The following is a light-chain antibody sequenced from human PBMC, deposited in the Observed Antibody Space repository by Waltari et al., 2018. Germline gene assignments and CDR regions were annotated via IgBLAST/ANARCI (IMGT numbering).Light chain of an antibody. J-gene: IGKJ4*01. Sequence: DIQITQSPSSLPASVGDRVTLTCQASQDIDNYLNWYQQQQGKAPKLLIYGASNLAAGVPSRFSGSGSGTHYTLTITGLQPEDFATYYCQHYRDYLTFGSGTTVDIK. V-gene: IGKV1-33*01. CDR1: QDIDNY. CDR2: GAS. CDR3: QHYRDYLT.